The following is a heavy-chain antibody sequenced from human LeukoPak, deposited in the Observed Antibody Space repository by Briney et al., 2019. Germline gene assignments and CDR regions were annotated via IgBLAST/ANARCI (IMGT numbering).Heavy chain of an antibody. Sequence: GGSLRLSCAASGFTFSSYEMNWVRQAPGKGLEWVSYISSSGSTIYYADSVKGRFTISRDNAKNSLYLQMNSLRAEDTAVYYCARAQRMIVPNFDYWGQGTLVPSPQ. CDR2: ISSSGSTI. D-gene: IGHD3-22*01. CDR1: GFTFSSYE. V-gene: IGHV3-48*03. CDR3: ARAQRMIVPNFDY. J-gene: IGHJ4*02.